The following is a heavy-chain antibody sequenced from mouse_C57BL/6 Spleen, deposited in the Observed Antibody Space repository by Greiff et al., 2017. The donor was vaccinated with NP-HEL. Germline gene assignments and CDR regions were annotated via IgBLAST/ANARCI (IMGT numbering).Heavy chain of an antibody. Sequence: EVQGVESGGGLVKPGGSLKLSCAASGFTFSSYAMSWVRQTPEKRLEWVATISDGGSYTYYPDNVKGRFTISRDNAKNNLYLQMSHLKSEDTAMYYCAREEVRVIAYWGQGTLVTVSA. V-gene: IGHV5-4*01. CDR1: GFTFSSYA. CDR2: ISDGGSYT. J-gene: IGHJ3*01. CDR3: AREEVRVIAY.